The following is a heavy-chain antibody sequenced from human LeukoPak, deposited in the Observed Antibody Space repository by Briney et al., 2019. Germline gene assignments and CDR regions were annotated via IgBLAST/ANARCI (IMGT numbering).Heavy chain of an antibody. CDR1: GFTLTDYY. Sequence: GGSLRLSCAASGFTLTDYYMSWIRQAPGMGLEWVSHISRTGSTISYAGSVMGRFTISRDNAKNSVYLQMNSLRDDDTAVYYCASLHGSGNYYSVVPFDVWGQGTVVIVSS. V-gene: IGHV3-11*01. CDR3: ASLHGSGNYYSVVPFDV. D-gene: IGHD3-10*01. CDR2: ISRTGSTI. J-gene: IGHJ3*01.